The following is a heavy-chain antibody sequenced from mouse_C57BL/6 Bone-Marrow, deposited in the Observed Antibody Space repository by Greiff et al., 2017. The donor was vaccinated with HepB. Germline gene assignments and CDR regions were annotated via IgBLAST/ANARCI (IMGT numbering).Heavy chain of an antibody. CDR3: ARRYGSSLVYFDY. Sequence: VNVVESGAELAKPGASVKLSCKASGYTFTSYWMHWVKQRPGQGLEWIGYINPSSGYTKYNQKFKDKATLTADKSSSTAYMQLSSLTYEDSAVYYCARRYGSSLVYFDYWGQGTTLTVSS. CDR1: GYTFTSYW. D-gene: IGHD1-1*01. CDR2: INPSSGYT. J-gene: IGHJ2*01. V-gene: IGHV1-7*01.